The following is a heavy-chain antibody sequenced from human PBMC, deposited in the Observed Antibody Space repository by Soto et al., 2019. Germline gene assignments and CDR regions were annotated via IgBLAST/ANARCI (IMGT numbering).Heavy chain of an antibody. CDR3: ARSFYP. CDR2: IFYNGST. CDR1: GGSISHYH. J-gene: IGHJ5*02. Sequence: QLQLQESGPGLVKPSETLSLTCTVSGGSISHYHWNWIRQAPGKGMEWIGYIFYNGSTHYNPSLTSRVTISVDMSKTRLSLTLTSVTAADTAVYYCARSFYPWGQGTQVTVSS. V-gene: IGHV4-59*01.